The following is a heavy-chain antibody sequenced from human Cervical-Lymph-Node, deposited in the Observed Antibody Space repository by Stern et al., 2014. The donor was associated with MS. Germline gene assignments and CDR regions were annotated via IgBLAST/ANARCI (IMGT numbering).Heavy chain of an antibody. Sequence: EVQLVESGGGLVQPGRSLRLSCTASGFTFGDYAMSWVRQAPGKGLEWVGFIRSKAYGGTTEYAASVKGRFTISRDDSKSIAYLQMNSLKTEDTAVYYCIAGAAAGPGGDYWGQGTLVTVSS. CDR3: IAGAAAGPGGDY. D-gene: IGHD6-13*01. V-gene: IGHV3-49*04. CDR1: GFTFGDYA. J-gene: IGHJ4*02. CDR2: IRSKAYGGTT.